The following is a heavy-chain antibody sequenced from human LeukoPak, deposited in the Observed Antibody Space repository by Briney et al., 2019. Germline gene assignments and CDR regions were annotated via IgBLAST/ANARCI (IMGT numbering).Heavy chain of an antibody. CDR3: ARGPNYYDSSGFHYRD. CDR1: GYTFTAYY. CDR2: INPNSGDT. J-gene: IGHJ4*02. D-gene: IGHD3-22*01. V-gene: IGHV1-2*02. Sequence: ASVKVSCTASGYTFTAYYMHWVRQAPGQGLEWVGWINPNSGDTKIAQKFQGRVTMTSDTSISTAYMELSSLRSDDTAVYYCARGPNYYDSSGFHYRDWVQGTQVTVSS.